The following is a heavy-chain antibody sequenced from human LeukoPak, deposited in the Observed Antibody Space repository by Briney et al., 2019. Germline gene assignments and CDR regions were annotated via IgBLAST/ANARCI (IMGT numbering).Heavy chain of an antibody. D-gene: IGHD5-12*01. CDR1: GFTFSSYS. Sequence: GGSLRLSCAASGFTFSSYSMRWVRQAPGKGLEWVSCISSSSTYIYYADSIKGRFTISRDNAKKSLYLQMNSLRAEDTAVYYCAKHSYRVDSFTDYWGQGTLVTVSS. CDR2: ISSSSTYI. CDR3: AKHSYRVDSFTDY. J-gene: IGHJ4*02. V-gene: IGHV3-21*04.